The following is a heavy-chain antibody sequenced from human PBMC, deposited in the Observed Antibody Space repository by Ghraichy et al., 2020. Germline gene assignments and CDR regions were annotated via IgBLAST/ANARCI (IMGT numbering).Heavy chain of an antibody. V-gene: IGHV3-48*03. Sequence: LSLTCAASGFTFSSYEMNWVRQAPRRGLEWVSYISISGDKIFYADSVKGRFTISRDNAKNSLYLQMNSLRAEDTAVYYCARLLGDRSGGYYFDYWGQGILVTVSS. CDR2: ISISGDKI. J-gene: IGHJ4*02. D-gene: IGHD6-25*01. CDR1: GFTFSSYE. CDR3: ARLLGDRSGGYYFDY.